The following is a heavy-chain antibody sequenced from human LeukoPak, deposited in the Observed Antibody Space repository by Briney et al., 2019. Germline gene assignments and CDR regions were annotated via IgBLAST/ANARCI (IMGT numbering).Heavy chain of an antibody. CDR3: ARNQYSSSSAIDY. Sequence: GGSLRLSCAASGFTFSSYAMSWVRQAPGKGLEWVSTISGSGGTTYYADSVKGRFTISRDNSKNTLYLQMNSLRVEDTAVYYCARNQYSSSSAIDYWGQGTLVTVSS. CDR2: ISGSGGTT. V-gene: IGHV3-23*01. CDR1: GFTFSSYA. D-gene: IGHD6-6*01. J-gene: IGHJ4*02.